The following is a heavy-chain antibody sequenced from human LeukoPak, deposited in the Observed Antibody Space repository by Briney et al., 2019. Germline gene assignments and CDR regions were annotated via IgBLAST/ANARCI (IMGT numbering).Heavy chain of an antibody. J-gene: IGHJ3*02. CDR2: ISSSSSYM. V-gene: IGHV3-21*01. D-gene: IGHD1-26*01. CDR3: ARDDGSYFAFDI. Sequence: GGSLRLSCAASGFTFSSYSMNWARQAPGKGLEWVSFISSSSSYMYYADAVKGRFTIARDNAKNSLYLQMNSLRAADTAVYYCARDDGSYFAFDIWGQGTMVTVSS. CDR1: GFTFSSYS.